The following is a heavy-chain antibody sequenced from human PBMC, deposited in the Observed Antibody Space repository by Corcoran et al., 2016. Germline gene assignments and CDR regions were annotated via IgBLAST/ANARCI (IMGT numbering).Heavy chain of an antibody. CDR1: GFTFSNAW. D-gene: IGHD1-26*01. V-gene: IGHV3-15*07. CDR3: TTGYSGSTFDP. CDR2: IKSKTDGGTT. J-gene: IGHJ5*02. Sequence: EVQLVESGGCLVKPGGSLRPSCAASGFTFSNAWMNWVRQAPGKGLQWVGRIKSKTDGGTTDYAAPVKGRFTISRDDSKNTLYLQMNSLKTEDTAVYYCTTGYSGSTFDPWGQGTLVTVSS.